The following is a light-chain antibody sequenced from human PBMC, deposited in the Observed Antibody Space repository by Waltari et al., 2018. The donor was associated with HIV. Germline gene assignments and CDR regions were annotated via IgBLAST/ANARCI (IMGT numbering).Light chain of an antibody. CDR3: SSYAGTSNFVL. J-gene: IGLJ2*01. Sequence: SALTQPRSVSESPGQSVTISCTGTSSDVGAYNYVSWYQQHPGIAPKFIIYNVSERPAGVPDRFSGSKSGNTASLTISGLQAEDEADYYCSSYAGTSNFVLFGGGTKLTVL. CDR2: NVS. V-gene: IGLV2-11*01. CDR1: SSDVGAYNY.